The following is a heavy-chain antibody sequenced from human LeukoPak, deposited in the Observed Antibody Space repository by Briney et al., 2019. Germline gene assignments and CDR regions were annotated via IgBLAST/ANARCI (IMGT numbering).Heavy chain of an antibody. CDR3: ARGGRIQLWSAHYYYYMDV. J-gene: IGHJ6*03. D-gene: IGHD5-18*01. CDR2: INHSGST. Sequence: PSETLSLTCTVSGGSISSRSYYWSWIRQPPGKGLEWIGEINHSGSTNYNPSLKSRVTISVDTSKNQFSLKLSSVTAADTAVYYCARGGRIQLWSAHYYYYMDVWGKGTTVTVSS. V-gene: IGHV4-39*07. CDR1: GGSISSRSYY.